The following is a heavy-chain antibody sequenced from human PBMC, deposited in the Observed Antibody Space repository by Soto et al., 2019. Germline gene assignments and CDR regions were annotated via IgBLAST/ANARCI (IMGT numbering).Heavy chain of an antibody. V-gene: IGHV3-23*01. D-gene: IGHD6-13*01. CDR3: AKVGMSRMRPDAFDI. J-gene: IGHJ3*02. Sequence: LRLSCAASGFAFRDFAMIWVRQAPGKGLEWVSAITGSGSSTYNADSVKGRFSISRDNSKNTMYLQMNSLRAEDTAVYYCAKVGMSRMRPDAFDIWGQGTMVTVSS. CDR2: ITGSGSST. CDR1: GFAFRDFA.